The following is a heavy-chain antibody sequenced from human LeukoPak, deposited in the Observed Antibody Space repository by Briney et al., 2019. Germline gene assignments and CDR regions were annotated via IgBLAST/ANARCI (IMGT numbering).Heavy chain of an antibody. J-gene: IGHJ3*02. CDR1: GYTFTGYY. CDR2: INPNSGGT. D-gene: IGHD2-2*01. V-gene: IGHV1-2*02. Sequence: ASVKVSCKASGYTFTGYYMHWVRQAPGQGLGWMGWINPNSGGTNYAQKFQGRVTMTRDTSISTAYMELSRLRADDTAVYYCASGYCSSTSCDDAFDIWGQGTMVTVSS. CDR3: ASGYCSSTSCDDAFDI.